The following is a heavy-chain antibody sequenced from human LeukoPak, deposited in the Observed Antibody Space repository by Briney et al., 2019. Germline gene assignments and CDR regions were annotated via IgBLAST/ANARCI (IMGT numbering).Heavy chain of an antibody. CDR1: GYTVSSNS. CDR2: VYYGGST. CDR3: ARVAKDCGGDCFVDS. D-gene: IGHD2-21*01. V-gene: IGHV3-66*01. Sequence: GGSLTLSCAPSGYTVSSNSVSWLRQIPGKGLERVSAVYYGGSTFYADSVKGRFTSSRDISRNTWNLQMNSLRAEDTAVYYCARVAKDCGGDCFVDSWGQGTQVTVSS. J-gene: IGHJ4*02.